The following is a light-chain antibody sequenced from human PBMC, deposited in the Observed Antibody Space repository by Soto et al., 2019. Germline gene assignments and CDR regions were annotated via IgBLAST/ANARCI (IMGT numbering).Light chain of an antibody. CDR2: GAS. J-gene: IGKJ1*01. CDR1: QSVSSN. Sequence: EIVMTHSPATLSVSPGERATHSCRASQSVSSNLAWYQQKPGQAPRLLIYGASTRATGIPARFSGSGSGTEFTLTISSLQSEDFAVYYCQQYNNWPRTFGQGTKV. CDR3: QQYNNWPRT. V-gene: IGKV3-15*01.